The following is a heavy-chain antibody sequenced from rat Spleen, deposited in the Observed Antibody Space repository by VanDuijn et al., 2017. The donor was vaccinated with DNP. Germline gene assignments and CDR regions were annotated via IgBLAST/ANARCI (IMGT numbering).Heavy chain of an antibody. CDR2: INTDGGST. V-gene: IGHV5-58*01. CDR3: AKTEAKGGYFDY. J-gene: IGHJ2*01. CDR1: GFTFSSYW. Sequence: EVQLVETGGGLVQPGRSLKLSCVASGFTFSSYWMYWIRQAPGKGLEWVASINTDGGSTYYPDPVKGRFTISRDNAENTVYLQMNSLRSEDTATYYCAKTEAKGGYFDYWGQGVMVTVSS. D-gene: IGHD1-11*01.